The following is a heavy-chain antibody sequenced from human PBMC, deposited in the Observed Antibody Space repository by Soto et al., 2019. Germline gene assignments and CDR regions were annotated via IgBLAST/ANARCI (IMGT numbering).Heavy chain of an antibody. D-gene: IGHD1-7*01. CDR2: INHSGST. V-gene: IGHV4-34*01. CDR3: ARGTGTTNYYYYYGMDV. CDR1: GGSFSGYY. Sequence: KTSETLSLTCAVYGGSFSGYYWSWIRQPPGKGLEWIGEINHSGSTNYNPSLKSRVTISVDTSKNQFSLKLSSVTAADTAVYYCARGTGTTNYYYYYGMDVWGQGTTVTVSS. J-gene: IGHJ6*02.